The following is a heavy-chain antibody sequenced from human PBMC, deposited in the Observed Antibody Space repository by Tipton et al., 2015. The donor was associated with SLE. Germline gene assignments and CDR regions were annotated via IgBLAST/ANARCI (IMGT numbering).Heavy chain of an antibody. V-gene: IGHV4-61*02. CDR2: IYTSGST. CDR3: ARDLSGFDP. D-gene: IGHD3-16*02. CDR1: GGSISSGSYY. Sequence: LRLSCTVSGGSISSGSYYWSWIRQPAGKGLEWIGRIYTSGSTNYNPSLKSRVTISVDTSKNQFSLKLSSVTAADTAVYYCARDLSGFDPWGQGTLVTVSS. J-gene: IGHJ5*02.